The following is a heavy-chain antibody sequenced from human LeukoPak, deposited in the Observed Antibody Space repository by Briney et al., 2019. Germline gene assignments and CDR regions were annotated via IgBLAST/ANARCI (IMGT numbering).Heavy chain of an antibody. D-gene: IGHD3-22*01. CDR1: GFTFSSYG. V-gene: IGHV3-30*18. Sequence: TGGSLRLSCAASGFTFSSYGMHWVRQAPGKGLEWVAVISYDGSNKYYADSVKGRFTISRDNSKNTLYLQMNSLRAEDTAVYYCAKDYYDSSGYYYYYGMDVWGQGTTVTVSS. CDR2: ISYDGSNK. J-gene: IGHJ6*02. CDR3: AKDYYDSSGYYYYYGMDV.